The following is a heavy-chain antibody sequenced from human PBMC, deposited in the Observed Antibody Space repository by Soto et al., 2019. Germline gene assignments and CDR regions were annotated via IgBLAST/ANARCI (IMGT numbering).Heavy chain of an antibody. J-gene: IGHJ5*02. Sequence: SETLSLTCTVSGGSISSGGYYWSWIRQHPGKGLEWIGYIYYSGSTYYNPSLKSRVTISVDTSKNQFSLKLSSVTAADTAVYYCAREFGEPESWFDPWGQGTLVTVSS. D-gene: IGHD3-10*01. V-gene: IGHV4-31*03. CDR3: AREFGEPESWFDP. CDR2: IYYSGST. CDR1: GGSISSGGYY.